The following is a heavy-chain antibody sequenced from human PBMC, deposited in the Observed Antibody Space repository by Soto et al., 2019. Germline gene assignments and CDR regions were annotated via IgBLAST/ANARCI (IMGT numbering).Heavy chain of an antibody. V-gene: IGHV1-2*04. CDR3: ARNRGDILVVPWLRWFDP. D-gene: IGHD2-2*01. Sequence: ASVKVSCKASGYTFTGYYMHWVRQAPGQGLEWMGWINPNSGGTNYAQKFQGWVTMTRGTSISTAYMELSRLRSEDTAVYYCARNRGDILVVPWLRWFDPWGQGTLVTVSS. J-gene: IGHJ5*02. CDR2: INPNSGGT. CDR1: GYTFTGYY.